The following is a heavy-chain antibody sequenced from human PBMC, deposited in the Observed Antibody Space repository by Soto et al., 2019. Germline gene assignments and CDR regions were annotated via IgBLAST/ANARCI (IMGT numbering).Heavy chain of an antibody. D-gene: IGHD4-17*01. CDR1: GFTFSSYG. CDR3: AKDANDYGDYVFLFWFDY. V-gene: IGHV3-30*18. CDR2: ISYDGSNK. J-gene: IGHJ4*02. Sequence: GGSLRLSCAASGFTFSSYGMHWVRQAPGKGLEWVAVISYDGSNKYYADSVKGRFTISRDNSKNTLYLQMNSLRDEDTAVYYWAKDANDYGDYVFLFWFDYWGQETLVTVSS.